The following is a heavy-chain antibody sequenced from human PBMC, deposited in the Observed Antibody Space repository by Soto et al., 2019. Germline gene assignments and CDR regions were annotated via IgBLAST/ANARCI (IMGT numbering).Heavy chain of an antibody. Sequence: EVQLLESGGGLVQPGGSLRLSCAASGFTFSSYAMSWVRQAPGKGLEWVSAISGSGGSTYYADSVKGRFTISRDNSKNTRYLQMNSLRAEDTAVYSCAKESGGIGGSFDYWGQGTLVTVSS. J-gene: IGHJ4*02. CDR1: GFTFSSYA. CDR3: AKESGGIGGSFDY. D-gene: IGHD2-15*01. CDR2: ISGSGGST. V-gene: IGHV3-23*01.